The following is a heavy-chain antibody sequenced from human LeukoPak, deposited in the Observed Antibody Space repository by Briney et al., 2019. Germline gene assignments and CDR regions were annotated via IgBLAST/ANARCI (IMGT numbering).Heavy chain of an antibody. CDR2: IQNSGTT. CDR1: DGPIGSYF. CDR3: ARHVSGYSSVRWFDP. V-gene: IGHV4-59*08. D-gene: IGHD6-19*01. Sequence: SETLSLTCTVSDGPIGSYFWSWLRQPPGEGPEWIGHIQNSGTTNYNPSLKSRVTLSVDPSKSQISLRLTSVTAADTAVYYCARHVSGYSSVRWFDPWGQGTLVTVSS. J-gene: IGHJ5*02.